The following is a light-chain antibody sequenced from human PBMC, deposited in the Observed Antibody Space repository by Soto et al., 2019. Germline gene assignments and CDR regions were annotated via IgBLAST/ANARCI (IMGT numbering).Light chain of an antibody. J-gene: IGKJ1*01. CDR2: KAS. V-gene: IGKV1-5*03. CDR3: QEYNSYLWT. Sequence: KQMTQSPSTLSASVGDRVTITCRASQSISSWLAWYQQKPGKAPKLLIYKASSLESGVPSRFSGSGSGTEFTLTISSLQPDDFATYYCQEYNSYLWTFGQGTKVEIK. CDR1: QSISSW.